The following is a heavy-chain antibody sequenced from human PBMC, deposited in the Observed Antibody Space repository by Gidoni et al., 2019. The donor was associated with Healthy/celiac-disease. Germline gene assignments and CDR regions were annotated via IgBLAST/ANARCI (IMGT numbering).Heavy chain of an antibody. D-gene: IGHD3-22*01. J-gene: IGHJ4*02. CDR2: INAGNGNK. CDR3: ARRVGRRIDSSVGYFDY. V-gene: IGHV1-3*01. CDR1: GYTFTSYA. Sequence: QVQLVQSGAEVKKPGASVKVSCKASGYTFTSYAMHWARQAPGQRLEWMGWINAGNGNKKYAQKFQGRVTITRDTTASTAYMELSRLRSEDTAVYYCARRVGRRIDSSVGYFDYWGQGTLVTVSS.